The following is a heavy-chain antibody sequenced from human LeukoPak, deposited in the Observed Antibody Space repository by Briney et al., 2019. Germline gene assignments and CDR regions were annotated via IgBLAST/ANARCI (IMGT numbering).Heavy chain of an antibody. V-gene: IGHV3-23*01. CDR3: ARDDVAARIFDY. Sequence: GGSLRHSCAASGFTFGSYAMSWVRQAPGKGLERVSAISGSGGSTYYADSVKGRFTISRDNSKNTLYLQMNSLRAEDTAVYYCARDDVAARIFDYWGQGTLVTVSS. CDR1: GFTFGSYA. CDR2: ISGSGGST. J-gene: IGHJ4*02. D-gene: IGHD6-6*01.